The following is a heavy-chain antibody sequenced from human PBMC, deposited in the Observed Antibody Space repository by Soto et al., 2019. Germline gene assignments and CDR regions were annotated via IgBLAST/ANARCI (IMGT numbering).Heavy chain of an antibody. Sequence: SETLSLTCAVSGGSISSSNWWSWVRQPPGKGLEWIGEIYHSGSTNYNPSLKSRVTISVDKSKNQFSLKLSSVTAADTAVYYCARLRSIFAVARYYYYYGLDVWGQGTTVTVSS. CDR2: IYHSGST. J-gene: IGHJ6*02. V-gene: IGHV4-4*02. CDR3: ARLRSIFAVARYYYYYGLDV. D-gene: IGHD6-19*01. CDR1: GGSISSSNW.